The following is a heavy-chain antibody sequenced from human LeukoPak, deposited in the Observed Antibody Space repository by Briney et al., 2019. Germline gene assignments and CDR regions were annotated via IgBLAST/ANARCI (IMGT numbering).Heavy chain of an antibody. J-gene: IGHJ6*03. CDR1: GYSISSGYY. D-gene: IGHD6-6*01. V-gene: IGHV4-38-2*01. CDR3: ARVQYSSSSGYGYYYYYYMDV. CDR2: IYHSGST. Sequence: SETLSLTCAVSGYSISSGYYWGWIRQPPGKGLEWIGSIYHSGSTYYNPSLKSRVTISVDTSKNQLSLKLSSVTAADTAVYYCARVQYSSSSGYGYYYYYYMDVWGKGTTVTVSS.